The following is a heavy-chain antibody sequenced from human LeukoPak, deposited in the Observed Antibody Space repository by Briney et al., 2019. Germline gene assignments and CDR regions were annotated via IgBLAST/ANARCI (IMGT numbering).Heavy chain of an antibody. CDR3: ARTPYTYYYYYGMDV. V-gene: IGHV4-34*01. J-gene: IGHJ6*02. CDR1: GGSFSGYY. CDR2: INHSGST. D-gene: IGHD2-2*02. Sequence: SETLSLTCAVYGGSFSGYYWSWIRQPPGKGLEWIGEINHSGSTNYNPSLKSRVTISVDTFKNQFSLKLSSVTAADTAVYYCARTPYTYYYYYGMDVWGQGTTVTVSS.